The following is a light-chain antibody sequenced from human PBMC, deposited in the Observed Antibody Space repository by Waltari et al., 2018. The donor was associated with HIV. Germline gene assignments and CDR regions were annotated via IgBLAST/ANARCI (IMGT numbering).Light chain of an antibody. J-gene: IGLJ2*01. CDR2: KER. Sequence: SYELTQPPSVSVSPGQTARITCSGDALPKQYAYWYQQKPGQAPVLVIYKERKRPSGIPGRFSGSSSGTTVTLTISGVQAEDETDYYCQSADSSGTYVVFGGGTKLTVL. CDR1: ALPKQY. CDR3: QSADSSGTYVV. V-gene: IGLV3-25*03.